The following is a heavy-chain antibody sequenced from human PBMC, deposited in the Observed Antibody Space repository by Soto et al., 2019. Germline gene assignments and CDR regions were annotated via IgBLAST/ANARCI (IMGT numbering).Heavy chain of an antibody. CDR3: ARDRRNNWFDP. CDR2: ISAYNGNT. J-gene: IGHJ5*02. CDR1: GYTFTSYY. V-gene: IGHV1-18*04. Sequence: GASVKVSCKASGYTFTSYYMHWVRQAPGQGLEWMGWISAYNGNTNYAQKLQGRVTMTTDTSTSTAYMELRSLRSDDTAVYYCARDRRNNWFDPWGQGTLVTVSS.